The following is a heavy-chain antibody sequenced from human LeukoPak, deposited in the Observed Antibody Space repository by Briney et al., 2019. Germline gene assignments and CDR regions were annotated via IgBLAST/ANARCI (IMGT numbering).Heavy chain of an antibody. J-gene: IGHJ4*02. V-gene: IGHV3-7*01. Sequence: GGSLRLSCAASGFSFSDYWMNWVRQAPGKGLEWVANIKQDGSEKYYVASVKGRFTISRDNVKNSLYLQMNSLRAEDTAVYYCARDHGSGWYYFDYWGQGTLVTVSS. CDR3: ARDHGSGWYYFDY. CDR1: GFSFSDYW. CDR2: IKQDGSEK. D-gene: IGHD6-19*01.